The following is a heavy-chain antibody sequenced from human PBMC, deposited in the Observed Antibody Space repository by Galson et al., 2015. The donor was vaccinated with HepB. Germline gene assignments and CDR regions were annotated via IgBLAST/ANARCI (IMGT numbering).Heavy chain of an antibody. V-gene: IGHV1-69*10. J-gene: IGHJ4*02. Sequence: SVKVSCKVSGVTFSSYAISWVRQAPGQGLEWMGGIIPILDIANYAQKFQGRVTITADKSTSTAYMELSRLISEDTVVYYCAYPRGWSVGDGYNLDYWGQGTLVTVSS. CDR3: AYPRGWSVGDGYNLDY. CDR1: GVTFSSYA. CDR2: IIPILDIA. D-gene: IGHD5-24*01.